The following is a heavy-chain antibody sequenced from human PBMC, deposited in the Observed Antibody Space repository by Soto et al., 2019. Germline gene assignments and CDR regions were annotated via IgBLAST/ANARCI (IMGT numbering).Heavy chain of an antibody. Sequence: ASVKVSCKVSGYTLTELSMHWVRQAPGKGLEWMGGFDPEDGETIYAQKFQGRVTMTEDTSTDTAYMELSSLRSEDTAVYYCATVNVVVPAAHALEGGPLYYFDYWGQGTLVTVSS. D-gene: IGHD2-2*01. J-gene: IGHJ4*02. V-gene: IGHV1-24*01. CDR1: GYTLTELS. CDR3: ATVNVVVPAAHALEGGPLYYFDY. CDR2: FDPEDGET.